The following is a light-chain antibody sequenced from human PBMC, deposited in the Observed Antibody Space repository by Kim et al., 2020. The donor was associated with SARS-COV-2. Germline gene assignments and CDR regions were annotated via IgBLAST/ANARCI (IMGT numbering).Light chain of an antibody. CDR3: QQYNNWPPGYS. CDR1: QSVSSN. V-gene: IGKV3-15*01. J-gene: IGKJ2*03. CDR2: GAS. Sequence: EIVMTQSPATLSVSPGERATLSCRASQSVSSNLAWYQQKPGQAPRLLIYGASTRATGIPASFSGSGSGTEFTLTISSLQSEDFAVYYCQQYNNWPPGYSLGQGTKLEI.